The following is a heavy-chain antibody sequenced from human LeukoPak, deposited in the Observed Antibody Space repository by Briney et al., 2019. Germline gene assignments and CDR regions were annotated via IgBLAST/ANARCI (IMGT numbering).Heavy chain of an antibody. CDR2: VYSGGNI. D-gene: IGHD3-16*02. CDR1: GFTVSTNY. Sequence: GGSLRLSCAASGFTVSTNYMTWVRQAPGKGLEWVSVVYSGGNIYYADSVKGRFTISRDNAKNSLYLQMNSLRAEDTAVYYCARVRSLNDAFDIWGQGTMVTVSS. J-gene: IGHJ3*02. V-gene: IGHV3-66*01. CDR3: ARVRSLNDAFDI.